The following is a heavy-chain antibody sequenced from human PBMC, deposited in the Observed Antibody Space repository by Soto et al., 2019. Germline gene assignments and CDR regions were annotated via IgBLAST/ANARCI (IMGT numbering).Heavy chain of an antibody. D-gene: IGHD3-10*01. CDR2: IYYSGST. V-gene: IGHV4-31*03. CDR1: GCSISSGGYY. CDR3: ASSRITMVRGVTEYYYYGMDL. J-gene: IGHJ6*02. Sequence: NPXETLSLTCTVSGCSISSGGYYWSWIRQHRGKGLEWIGYIYYSGSTYYNPSLKSRVTISVDTSKNQFSLKLSSVTAADTAVYYCASSRITMVRGVTEYYYYGMDLWGQGTTLTVSS.